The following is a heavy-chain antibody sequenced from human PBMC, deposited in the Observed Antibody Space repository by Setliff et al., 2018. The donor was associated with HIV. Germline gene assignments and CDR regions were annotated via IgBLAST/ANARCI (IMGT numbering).Heavy chain of an antibody. J-gene: IGHJ5*02. CDR3: AKSPNRYSPLDWFDP. Sequence: GGSLRLSCAASGFTFDDYAMHWVRQAPGKGLEWVSGISWNSGSIGYADSVKGRFTISRDNAKNSLYLQRNSLRSEDTALYYCAKSPNRYSPLDWFDPWGQGTLVTVSS. D-gene: IGHD5-18*01. CDR2: ISWNSGSI. CDR1: GFTFDDYA. V-gene: IGHV3-9*01.